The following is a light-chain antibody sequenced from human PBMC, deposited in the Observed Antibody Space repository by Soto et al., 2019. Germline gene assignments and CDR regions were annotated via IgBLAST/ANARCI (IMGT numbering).Light chain of an antibody. J-gene: IGKJ5*01. V-gene: IGKV3D-15*01. CDR2: GAS. Sequence: EVVLTQSPATLSVSPGERATLSCRASQSVNNNLAWYQQKVGQAPRLLIYGASTRATGIPARFSGSGSGTEFTLTISSLQSEDLAVYYCQQYNNWPPITFGQGTRLEIK. CDR3: QQYNNWPPIT. CDR1: QSVNNN.